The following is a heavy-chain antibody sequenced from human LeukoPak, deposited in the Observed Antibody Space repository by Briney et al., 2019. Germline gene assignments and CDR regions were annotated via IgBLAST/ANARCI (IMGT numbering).Heavy chain of an antibody. V-gene: IGHV4-34*01. D-gene: IGHD1-26*01. CDR2: INHSGST. CDR1: GGSFSGYY. J-gene: IGHJ4*02. CDR3: ARVEVGATTFDY. Sequence: SETLSLTCAVYGGSFSGYYWSWIRQPPGKGLEWIGEINHSGSTNYNPSLKSRVTISVDTSKNQFSLKLSSVTAADTAVYYCARVEVGATTFDYWGQGTLVTVSS.